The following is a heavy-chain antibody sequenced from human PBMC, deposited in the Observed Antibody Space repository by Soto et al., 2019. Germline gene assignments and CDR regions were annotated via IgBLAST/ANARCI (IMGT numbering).Heavy chain of an antibody. V-gene: IGHV3-23*01. CDR2: ISAGCDTT. Sequence: EVQLLESGGGLVQPGGSVRLSCAASGFTFNNYAMTWVRQAPGKGLECVSAISAGCDTTSYADSVKGRFTVPRDGSQNTLYLQMSSLRAEDTALYYCAKGRGGSGSLTPRVDFWGQGTLVTVSA. CDR1: GFTFNNYA. CDR3: AKGRGGSGSLTPRVDF. J-gene: IGHJ4*02. D-gene: IGHD3-10*01.